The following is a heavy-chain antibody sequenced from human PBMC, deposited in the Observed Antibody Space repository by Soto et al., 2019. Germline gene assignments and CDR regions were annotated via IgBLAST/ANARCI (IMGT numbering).Heavy chain of an antibody. D-gene: IGHD1-26*01. Sequence: QVQLQESGPGLVKPSETLSLTCTVSGGSISSYYWSWIRQPPGKGLEWIGYISYSGSTNYNPSLKSRVTISVDTSKNQFSLKLSSVTAADTAVYYCARDSVGAPFDYWGQGTLVTVSS. CDR3: ARDSVGAPFDY. CDR2: ISYSGST. J-gene: IGHJ4*02. CDR1: GGSISSYY. V-gene: IGHV4-59*01.